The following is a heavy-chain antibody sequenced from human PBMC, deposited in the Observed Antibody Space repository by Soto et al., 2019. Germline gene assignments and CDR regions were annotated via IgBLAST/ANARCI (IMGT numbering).Heavy chain of an antibody. CDR2: IYYNAIT. V-gene: IGHV4-61*08. Sequence: QVKLQESGPGLVNPSETLSLTCTVSGDSVSSGAYYWSWVRQPPGKGLEWIGYIYYNAITNYNPSLKSRVTILVDTSKSEISLTLNSVTAADTAVYYCARANIAAAGTIFDPWGQGVLVTVSA. CDR3: ARANIAAAGTIFDP. CDR1: GDSVSSGAYY. D-gene: IGHD6-13*01. J-gene: IGHJ5*02.